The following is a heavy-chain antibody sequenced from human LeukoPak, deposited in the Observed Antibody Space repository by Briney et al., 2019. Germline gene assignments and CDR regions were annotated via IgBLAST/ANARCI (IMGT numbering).Heavy chain of an antibody. CDR2: INTKGET. CDR3: ATSNDAKIAPFDH. CDR1: GVSMSAYQ. V-gene: IGHV4-4*09. Sequence: SETLSLTCTVSGVSMSAYQWSWVRQFPEKGLEWIGCINTKGETSYNPSLKSRVTTSVDTSKSQFSLRLTSVTAADTAVYYCATSNDAKIAPFDHWGQGAPVTVSS. D-gene: IGHD2-21*01. J-gene: IGHJ4*02.